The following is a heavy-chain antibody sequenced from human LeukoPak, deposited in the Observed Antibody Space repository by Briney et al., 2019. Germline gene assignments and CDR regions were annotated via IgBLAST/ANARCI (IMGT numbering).Heavy chain of an antibody. J-gene: IGHJ4*02. CDR2: IIPIFGTA. D-gene: IGHD4-11*01. CDR1: GGTFSSYA. V-gene: IGHV1-69*01. Sequence: SVKVSCKASGGTFSSYAIGWVRQAPGQGLEWMGGIIPIFGTANYAQKFQGRVTITADESTSTAYMELSSLRSEDTAAYYCVRRSSNYVFDYWGQGTLVTVSS. CDR3: VRRSSNYVFDY.